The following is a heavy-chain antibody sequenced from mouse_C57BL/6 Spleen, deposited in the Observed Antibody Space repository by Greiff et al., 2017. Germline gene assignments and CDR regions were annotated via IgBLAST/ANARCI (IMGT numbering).Heavy chain of an antibody. CDR2: IDPSDSYT. V-gene: IGHV1-69*01. CDR1: GYTFTSYW. J-gene: IGHJ2*01. D-gene: IGHD3-2*02. CDR3: ARWGDSSGYN. Sequence: QVQLQQSGAELVMPGASVKLSCKASGYTFTSYWMHWVKQRPGQGLEWIGEIDPSDSYTNYNQKFKGKSTLTVDKSSSTAYMQLSSLTSEDSAVYYCARWGDSSGYNWGQGTTLTVSS.